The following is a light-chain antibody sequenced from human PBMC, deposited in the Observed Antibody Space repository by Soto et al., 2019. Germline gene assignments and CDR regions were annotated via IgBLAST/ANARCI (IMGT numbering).Light chain of an antibody. CDR3: QQYNNYSSLT. V-gene: IGKV1-5*01. CDR2: DAS. CDR1: QSISSY. Sequence: DIQITHSPSSLSASVGDRVTITFRASQSISSYLNWYQQKLGRAPRLLIYDASSLESGVPSRFSGSGYGTEFTLTISSLKPDDFATYYCQQYNNYSSLTFGGGTKVDIK. J-gene: IGKJ4*01.